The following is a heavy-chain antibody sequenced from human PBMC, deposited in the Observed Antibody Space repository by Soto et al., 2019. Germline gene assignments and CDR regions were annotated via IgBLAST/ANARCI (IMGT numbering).Heavy chain of an antibody. D-gene: IGHD2-8*01. CDR3: AKMGYYLFHS. J-gene: IGHJ4*02. CDR2: IYHSGST. CDR1: GGSISSSNW. Sequence: QVQLQELGPGLVKPSGTLSLTCAVSGGSISSSNWWSWVRQPTGKGLEWIGEIYHSGSTNYNRSLKSRVPISVDKSKNQFSLKLSSVTAADTALSYCAKMGYYLFHSWGQGTLVTVSS. V-gene: IGHV4-4*02.